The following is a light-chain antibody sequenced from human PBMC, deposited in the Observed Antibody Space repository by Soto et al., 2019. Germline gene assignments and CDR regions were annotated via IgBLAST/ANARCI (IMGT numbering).Light chain of an antibody. J-gene: IGKJ2*01. V-gene: IGKV2-30*02. CDR1: QSLVHSNGDTF. Sequence: DVVMTQSPLSLPVTLGQPASISCRSSQSLVHSNGDTFLNWFQQRPGQSPRRLLYKVSDRDSGVPDRFSGNGSGTDFTLRISRVEAEDVGVYYCMQGTHWPYTVGQGTKLEIK. CDR3: MQGTHWPYT. CDR2: KVS.